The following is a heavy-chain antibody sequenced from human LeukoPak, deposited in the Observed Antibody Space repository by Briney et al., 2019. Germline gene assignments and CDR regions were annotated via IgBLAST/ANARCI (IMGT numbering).Heavy chain of an antibody. Sequence: ASVKVSCKASGYTFTGYYMHWVREAPGQGLVWMGWINPNSGGTNYAQKFPGRVTMTRATSISTAYMELSRLRSDDTAVYYCARVGYSSGWYTLGNDYWGQGTLVTVSS. D-gene: IGHD6-19*01. CDR3: ARVGYSSGWYTLGNDY. CDR1: GYTFTGYY. V-gene: IGHV1-2*02. J-gene: IGHJ4*02. CDR2: INPNSGGT.